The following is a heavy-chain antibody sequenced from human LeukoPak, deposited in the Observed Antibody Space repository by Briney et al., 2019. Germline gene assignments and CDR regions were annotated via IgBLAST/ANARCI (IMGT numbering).Heavy chain of an antibody. CDR1: GYTFTGYY. CDR2: INPSGGST. Sequence: ASVKVSCKASGYTFTGYYIHWVRQAPGQGLEWMGWINPSGGSTSYAQKFQGRVTMTRDMSTSTVYMELSSLRSEDTAVYYCASLLRHLGHDAFDIWGQGTMVTVSS. CDR3: ASLLRHLGHDAFDI. V-gene: IGHV1-46*01. D-gene: IGHD3-16*01. J-gene: IGHJ3*02.